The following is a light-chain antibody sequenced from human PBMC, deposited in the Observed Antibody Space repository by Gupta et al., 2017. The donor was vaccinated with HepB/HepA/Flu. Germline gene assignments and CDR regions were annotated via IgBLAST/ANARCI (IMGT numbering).Light chain of an antibody. CDR2: DAS. CDR3: QQHGVSVFT. J-gene: IGKJ4*01. Sequence: EIVLTQSPGTLSLSPRERATLSCRASQSVSYKLDWYQQKPGQAPRLLIYDASTRATGIPDRFSGSGSGTDFTLTISRLEPEDFAEYYCQQHGVSVFTFGGGTKVEIK. CDR1: QSVSYK. V-gene: IGKV3-20*01.